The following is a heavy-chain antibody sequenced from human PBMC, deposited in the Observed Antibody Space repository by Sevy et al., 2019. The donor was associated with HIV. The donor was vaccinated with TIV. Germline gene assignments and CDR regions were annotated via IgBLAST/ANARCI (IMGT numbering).Heavy chain of an antibody. Sequence: SETLSLTCTVSGGSISSSSYYWGWIRQPPGKGLEWIGSIYYSGSTYYNPSLKSRVTISVDTSKNQFSLKLSSVTAADTAVYYCARPVNYYDSSGYLDAFDIWGQGTMVTVSS. J-gene: IGHJ3*02. V-gene: IGHV4-39*01. CDR2: IYYSGST. CDR3: ARPVNYYDSSGYLDAFDI. CDR1: GGSISSSSYY. D-gene: IGHD3-22*01.